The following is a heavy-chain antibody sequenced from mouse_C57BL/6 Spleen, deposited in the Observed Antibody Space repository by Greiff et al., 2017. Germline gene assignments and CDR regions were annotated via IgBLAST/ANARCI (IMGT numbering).Heavy chain of an antibody. CDR3: ATVVATRAMDY. J-gene: IGHJ4*01. CDR1: GFTFSDYG. Sequence: DVMLVESGGGLVKPGGSLKLSCAASGFTFSDYGMHWVRQAPEKGLEWVAYLSSCSSNIYYADTVKGRFPISRDNATNTLFMQMTSLRSEDTAMYYGATVVATRAMDYWGQGTSVTVSS. CDR2: LSSCSSNI. V-gene: IGHV5-17*01. D-gene: IGHD1-1*01.